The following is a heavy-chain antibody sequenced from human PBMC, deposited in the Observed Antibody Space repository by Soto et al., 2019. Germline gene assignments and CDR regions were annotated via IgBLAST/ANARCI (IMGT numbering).Heavy chain of an antibody. D-gene: IGHD3-10*01. CDR1: GYTFTSYY. J-gene: IGHJ3*02. V-gene: IGHV1-46*01. Sequence: ASVKVSCKASGYTFTSYYRHWERQAPGQGLEWMGIINPSGGSTSYAQKFQGRVTMTRDTSTSTVYMELSSLRSEDTAVYYCARGTGSGSYYRGSAFDIWGQGTMVTISS. CDR2: INPSGGST. CDR3: ARGTGSGSYYRGSAFDI.